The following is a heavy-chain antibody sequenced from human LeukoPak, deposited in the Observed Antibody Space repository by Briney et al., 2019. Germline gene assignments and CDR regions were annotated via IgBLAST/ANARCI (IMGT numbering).Heavy chain of an antibody. V-gene: IGHV1-18*01. CDR3: ARWVIAAGDSFDY. J-gene: IGHJ4*02. CDR2: ISAYNGNT. CDR1: GYTFTRYY. Sequence: GASVKVSCKTSGYTFTRYYMHWVRQAPGQGLEWMGWISAYNGNTNYAQKLQGRVTMTTDTSTSTAYMELRSLRSDDTAVYYCARWVIAAGDSFDYWGQGTLVTVSS. D-gene: IGHD6-13*01.